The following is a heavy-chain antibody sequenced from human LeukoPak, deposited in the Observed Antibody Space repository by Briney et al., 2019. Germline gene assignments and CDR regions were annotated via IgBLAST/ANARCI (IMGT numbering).Heavy chain of an antibody. CDR2: IIPIFGTA. J-gene: IGHJ4*02. D-gene: IGHD3-10*01. CDR1: GGTFSSYA. Sequence: SVKVSCKASGGTFSSYAISWVRQAPGQGLEWMGGIIPIFGTANYAQKFQGRVTITADESTSTAYMELSSLRSEDTAVYYCARARSYGSGSYYSYYFDYWGQGTLVTVSS. V-gene: IGHV1-69*01. CDR3: ARARSYGSGSYYSYYFDY.